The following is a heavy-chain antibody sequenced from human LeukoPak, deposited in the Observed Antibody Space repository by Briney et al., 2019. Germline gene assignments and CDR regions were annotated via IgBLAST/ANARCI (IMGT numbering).Heavy chain of an antibody. J-gene: IGHJ4*02. Sequence: GGSLRLSCSASGFTFSSYAMIWVRQAPGMGLEWVSSISSGSSSIYYADSVKGRFTVSRDNAKNSLYLQMNSLRAEDTSVYYCATGGRSTTPGYWGQGTLVIVSS. CDR2: ISSGSSSI. CDR3: ATGGRSTTPGY. V-gene: IGHV3-21*01. CDR1: GFTFSSYA. D-gene: IGHD6-13*01.